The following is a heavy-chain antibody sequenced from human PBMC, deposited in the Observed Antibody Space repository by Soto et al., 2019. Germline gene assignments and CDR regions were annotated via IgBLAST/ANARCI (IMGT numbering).Heavy chain of an antibody. D-gene: IGHD3-10*01. CDR1: GYTFTGYG. Sequence: GASVKVSCKASGYTFTGYGLHWVRQAPGQGLEWMGWMNPNSGGTNYAQKFRGWVTMTRDTSTSTAYMELSRLRSDDTAVYFCARDMNVLWFGEYLEYYNMDVWGQGTTVTVSS. CDR2: MNPNSGGT. J-gene: IGHJ6*02. CDR3: ARDMNVLWFGEYLEYYNMDV. V-gene: IGHV1-2*04.